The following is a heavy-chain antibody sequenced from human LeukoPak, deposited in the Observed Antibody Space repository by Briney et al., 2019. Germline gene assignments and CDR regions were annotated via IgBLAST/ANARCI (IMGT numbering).Heavy chain of an antibody. CDR1: GSTFIIAR. CDR3: AKPAKTDYADY. Sequence: PGGPLTSPCEPSGSTFIIARMSWAPQAPGKGLEGVSAISGSGGNTYYADSVKGRFTISRDNSKNTLYLQMTSLRAEDTALYYCAKPAKTDYADYWGQGTLVTVSS. V-gene: IGHV3-23*01. D-gene: IGHD1-14*01. J-gene: IGHJ4*02. CDR2: ISGSGGNT.